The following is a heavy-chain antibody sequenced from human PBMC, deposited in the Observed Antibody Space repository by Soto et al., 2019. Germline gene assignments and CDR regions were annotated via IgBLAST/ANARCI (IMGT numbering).Heavy chain of an antibody. CDR2: VIPIFGTP. D-gene: IGHD2-15*01. V-gene: IGHV1-69*06. Sequence: QVQLVQSGAEVKKPGSSVKVSCKSSGGTFGSYAISWVLQAPGQGLEWMGGVIPIFGTPHYAQKFHGRVTITADIPTSTAYLELSSLQSADTAVYYCAKIRWTISLQEEDAIWGQGTLVTVSS. CDR3: AKIRWTISLQEEDAI. J-gene: IGHJ4*02. CDR1: GGTFGSYA.